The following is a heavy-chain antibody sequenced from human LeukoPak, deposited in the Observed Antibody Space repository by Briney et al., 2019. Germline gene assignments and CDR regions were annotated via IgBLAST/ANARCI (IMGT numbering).Heavy chain of an antibody. CDR3: ARDYGPTRGPGYSEGDY. J-gene: IGHJ4*02. D-gene: IGHD5-18*01. CDR2: ISSSGSTI. Sequence: GALRLSCAASGFTFSDYYMSWIRPAPGKGLEWVSYISSSGSTIYYADSVKGRFTISRDNAKNSLYLQMNSLRAEDTAVYYCARDYGPTRGPGYSEGDYWGQGTLVTVSS. V-gene: IGHV3-11*01. CDR1: GFTFSDYY.